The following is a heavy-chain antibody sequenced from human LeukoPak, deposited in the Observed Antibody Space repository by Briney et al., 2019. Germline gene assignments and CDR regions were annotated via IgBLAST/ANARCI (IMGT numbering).Heavy chain of an antibody. Sequence: GESLKISCKGSGYSFTSYWIGWVRQMPGKGLEWMGMIYPGGSDTRYSPSFQGQVTISVDKSISTAFLQWGSLKASDTAIYYCARHEARVAVAGTVHNYGMDVWGQGTLVTVSS. J-gene: IGHJ6*02. CDR1: GYSFTSYW. D-gene: IGHD6-19*01. V-gene: IGHV5-51*01. CDR3: ARHEARVAVAGTVHNYGMDV. CDR2: IYPGGSDT.